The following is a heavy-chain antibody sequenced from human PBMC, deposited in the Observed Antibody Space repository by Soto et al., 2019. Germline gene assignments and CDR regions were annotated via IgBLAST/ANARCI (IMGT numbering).Heavy chain of an antibody. D-gene: IGHD1-1*01. Sequence: GGSLRLSCAASGFTFSSYAMSWVRQAPGKGLEWVSSISGSGSSTFYADSVKGRFTISRDNSKNTLYLQMSSLGAEDTAVYYCAKDRGTSATTVRFDPWGQGTLVTVSS. CDR2: ISGSGSST. J-gene: IGHJ5*02. CDR3: AKDRGTSATTVRFDP. V-gene: IGHV3-23*01. CDR1: GFTFSSYA.